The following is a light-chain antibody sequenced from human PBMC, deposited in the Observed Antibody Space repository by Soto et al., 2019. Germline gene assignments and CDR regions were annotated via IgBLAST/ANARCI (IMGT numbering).Light chain of an antibody. V-gene: IGKV3-20*01. CDR2: SVS. J-gene: IGKJ1*01. Sequence: EIVLTQSPGSLSLSPGERATLSCRASQSVSSRFFAWYQQQPGQAPRRLIFSVSVRATAVPDRFSGSGSGTDFTLTISRLEPENFAVYYCHKYASSLTFGQGTKVEI. CDR3: HKYASSLT. CDR1: QSVSSRF.